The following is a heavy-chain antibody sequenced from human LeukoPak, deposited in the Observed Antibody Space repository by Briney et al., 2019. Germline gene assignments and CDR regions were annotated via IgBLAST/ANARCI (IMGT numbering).Heavy chain of an antibody. CDR1: GFTFSSYA. CDR3: VRPRGIAAAGIFGAFDY. J-gene: IGHJ4*02. V-gene: IGHV3-30*04. CDR2: ISFDGRNR. D-gene: IGHD6-13*01. Sequence: GRSLRLSCAASGFTFSSYAMHWVRQAPGKGLEWVALISFDGRNRYYADSVKGRFTISRDNSKNPLYVQMNSLRAEDTAVYYCVRPRGIAAAGIFGAFDYWGQGILVTVSS.